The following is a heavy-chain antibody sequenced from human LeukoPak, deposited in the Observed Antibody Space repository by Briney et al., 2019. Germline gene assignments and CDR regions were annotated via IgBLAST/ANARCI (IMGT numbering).Heavy chain of an antibody. CDR3: ARDGVTTADTLDY. CDR2: INHSGST. J-gene: IGHJ4*02. V-gene: IGHV4-34*01. D-gene: IGHD4-17*01. Sequence: SETLSLTCAVYGGSFSGYYWSWIRQPPGKGLGWIGEINHSGSTNYNPSLKSRVTISVDKSKNQFSLKLSSVTAADTAVYYCARDGVTTADTLDYWGQGTLVTVSS. CDR1: GGSFSGYY.